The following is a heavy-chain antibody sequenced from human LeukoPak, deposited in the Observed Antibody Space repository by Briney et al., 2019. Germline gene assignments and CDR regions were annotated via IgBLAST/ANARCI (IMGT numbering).Heavy chain of an antibody. V-gene: IGHV3-66*01. J-gene: IGHJ3*02. CDR2: IYSGGST. CDR3: ARGLYSSGYYYDAFDI. Sequence: GGALRLSCAASGFTVSNNYMSWVRQAPGKGLEWVSLIYSGGSTYYTDSVKGRLNISRDNSKNTLYLQMNSLRAEDTAVYYCARGLYSSGYYYDAFDIWGQGTMVTVSS. D-gene: IGHD3-22*01. CDR1: GFTVSNNY.